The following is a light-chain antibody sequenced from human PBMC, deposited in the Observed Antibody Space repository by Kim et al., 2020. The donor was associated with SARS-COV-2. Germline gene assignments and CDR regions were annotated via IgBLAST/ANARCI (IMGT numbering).Light chain of an antibody. CDR1: QSISNY. CDR3: QQSYSTPQRT. CDR2: AAS. Sequence: SVGDRVTIACRASQSISNYLNWYQQEPGKAPELLIYAASSLQSGVPSRFSGSGSGTDFTLTISSLQPEDFATYYCQQSYSTPQRTFGGGTKVDIK. V-gene: IGKV1-39*01. J-gene: IGKJ4*01.